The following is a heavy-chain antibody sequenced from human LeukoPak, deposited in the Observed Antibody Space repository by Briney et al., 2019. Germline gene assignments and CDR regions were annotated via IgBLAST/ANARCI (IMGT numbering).Heavy chain of an antibody. CDR2: ISGSGGST. V-gene: IGHV3-23*01. CDR1: GFTFSSYG. J-gene: IGHJ6*03. CDR3: AKDQLHIFYYVDV. D-gene: IGHD1-26*01. Sequence: GGSLRLSCAASGFTFSSYGMSWVRQAPGKGLEWVSVISGSGGSTYYADSVKGRFTISRDNSKNTLYLQMNSLRAEDTAVYYCAKDQLHIFYYVDVWGKGTTVTVSS.